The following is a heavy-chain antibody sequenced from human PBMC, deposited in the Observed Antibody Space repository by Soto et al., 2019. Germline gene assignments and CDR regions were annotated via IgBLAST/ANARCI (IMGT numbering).Heavy chain of an antibody. CDR3: ARAASSSSWYFES. V-gene: IGHV4-59*01. CDR1: GVSISSFY. CDR2: VFYSGST. J-gene: IGHJ4*02. D-gene: IGHD6-13*01. Sequence: SETLSLTCTVSGVSISSFYWGWVRQPPGKGLEWIGYVFYSGSTNYIPSLKSRVTMSADTSKNQFSLRLTSVTAADTAVYYCARAASSSSWYFESWGQGTLVTVSS.